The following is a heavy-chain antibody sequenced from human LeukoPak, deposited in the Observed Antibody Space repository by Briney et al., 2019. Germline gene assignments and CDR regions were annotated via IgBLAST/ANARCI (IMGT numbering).Heavy chain of an antibody. J-gene: IGHJ4*02. CDR1: GFTFSDYY. V-gene: IGHV3-11*01. CDR2: ISSSGSTI. CDR3: ARAGYSSGWYPGGFDY. Sequence: MTGGSLRLSCAASGFTFSDYYMSWIRQAPGKGLEWVSYISSSGSTIYYADSVKGRFTISRDNAKNSLYLQMNSLRAEDTAVYYCARAGYSSGWYPGGFDYWGQGTLVTVSS. D-gene: IGHD6-19*01.